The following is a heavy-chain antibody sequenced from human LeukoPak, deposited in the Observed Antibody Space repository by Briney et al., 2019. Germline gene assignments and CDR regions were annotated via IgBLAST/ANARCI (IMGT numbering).Heavy chain of an antibody. Sequence: GESLKTSCKGSGYSFTSYWIGWVRQMPGKGLEWMGIIYPGDSDTRYSPSFQGQVTISADKSISTAYLQWSSLKASDTAMYYCASSVVPAARDAFDIWAKGQWSPSLQ. CDR3: ASSVVPAARDAFDI. D-gene: IGHD2-2*01. J-gene: IGHJ3*02. V-gene: IGHV5-51*01. CDR1: GYSFTSYW. CDR2: IYPGDSDT.